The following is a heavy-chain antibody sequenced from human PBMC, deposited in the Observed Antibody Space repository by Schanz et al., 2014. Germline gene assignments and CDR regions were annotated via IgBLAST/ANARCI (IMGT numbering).Heavy chain of an antibody. Sequence: EVQLVESGGGLVQPGRSLRLSCAASGFTFDDYAMHWVRQAPGKVLEWVSGISWNSGSIGYADSVKGRFTISRDNAKNSLYLQMHSRRAEDTALYSCAKEEVYVDSNGLDVWGQGTTVSVSS. CDR1: GFTFDDYA. CDR2: ISWNSGSI. J-gene: IGHJ6*02. CDR3: AKEEVYVDSNGLDV. D-gene: IGHD2-8*01. V-gene: IGHV3-9*01.